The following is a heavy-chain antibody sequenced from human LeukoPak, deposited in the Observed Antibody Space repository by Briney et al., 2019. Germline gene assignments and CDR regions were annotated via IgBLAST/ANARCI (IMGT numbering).Heavy chain of an antibody. J-gene: IGHJ3*02. V-gene: IGHV3-20*04. CDR1: GFTFDDYG. Sequence: GGSLRLSCAASGFTFDDYGMSWVRRVPGRGLEWICGINWNSGVTGYADSVKGRFNISRDNAKNSLFLQMNSLRAEDTALYYCAKGVRITMVRGAFDIWGQGTMVTVSS. D-gene: IGHD3-10*01. CDR3: AKGVRITMVRGAFDI. CDR2: INWNSGVT.